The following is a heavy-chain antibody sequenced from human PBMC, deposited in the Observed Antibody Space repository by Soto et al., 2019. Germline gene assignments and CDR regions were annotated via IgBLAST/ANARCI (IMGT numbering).Heavy chain of an antibody. D-gene: IGHD6-19*01. CDR1: EFTFISSF. CDR2: INQDGSGT. J-gene: IGHJ4*02. Sequence: GGSLTLSCIASEFTFISSFMGWVRQAPGKGLEWVANINQDGSGTYYVDSVKGRFTISRDNAKNSLYLQMNSLRAEDTDVYYCARCFRGSGRYFFDHWGQGTLVTVSS. CDR3: ARCFRGSGRYFFDH. V-gene: IGHV3-7*03.